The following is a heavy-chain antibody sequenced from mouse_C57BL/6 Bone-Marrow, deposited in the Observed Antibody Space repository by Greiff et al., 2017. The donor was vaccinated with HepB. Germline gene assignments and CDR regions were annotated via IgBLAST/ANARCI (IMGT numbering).Heavy chain of an antibody. V-gene: IGHV5-6*01. D-gene: IGHD2-2*01. J-gene: IGHJ4*01. Sequence: EVQVVESGGDLVKPGGSLKLSCAASGFTFSSYGMSWVRQTPDKRLEWVATISSGGSYTYYPDSVKGRFTISRDNAKNTLYLQMSSLKSEDTAMYYCARQIYYGYDAFMDYWGQGTSVTVSS. CDR3: ARQIYYGYDAFMDY. CDR1: GFTFSSYG. CDR2: ISSGGSYT.